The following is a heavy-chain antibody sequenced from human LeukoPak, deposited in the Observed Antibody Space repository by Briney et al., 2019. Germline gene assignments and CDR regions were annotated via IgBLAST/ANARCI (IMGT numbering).Heavy chain of an antibody. Sequence: ASVTVSCKVSGYTLTELSMHWVRQAPGKGLEWMGGFDPEDGETIYAQKFQGRVTMTEDTSTDTAYMELSSLRSEDTAVYYCATPPSYSSGWYEGYGMDAWGQGTTVTVSS. J-gene: IGHJ6*02. D-gene: IGHD6-19*01. V-gene: IGHV1-24*01. CDR1: GYTLTELS. CDR3: ATPPSYSSGWYEGYGMDA. CDR2: FDPEDGET.